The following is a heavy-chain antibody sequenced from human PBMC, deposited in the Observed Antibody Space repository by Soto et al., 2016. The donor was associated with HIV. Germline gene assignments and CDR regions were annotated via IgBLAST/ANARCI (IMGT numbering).Heavy chain of an antibody. J-gene: IGHJ3*02. V-gene: IGHV3-23*01. Sequence: EVQLLESGGGLVQPGGSRRDSPVQPLDSSLATNGMSWVRQAPGKGLEWVSGISSSGGNIYYTDSVKGRFTISRDNSKNTLYLQMNSLRVEDTAVYYCAKPDSSGYSTIDAFVHLGPRDNGHRLY. CDR1: DSSLATNG. CDR3: AKPDSSGYSTIDAFVH. D-gene: IGHD3-22*01. CDR2: ISSSGGNI.